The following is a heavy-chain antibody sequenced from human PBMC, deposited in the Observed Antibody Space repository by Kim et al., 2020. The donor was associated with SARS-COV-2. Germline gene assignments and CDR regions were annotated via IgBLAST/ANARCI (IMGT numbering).Heavy chain of an antibody. Sequence: SETLSLTCTVSGGSISSYYWSWIRQPPGKGLEWIGYIYYSGSTNYNPSLKSRVTISVDTSKNQFSLKLSSVTAADTAVYYCARVPPYYGSGRAGRSYYYYGMDVWGQGTTVTVSS. CDR1: GGSISSYY. V-gene: IGHV4-59*13. CDR2: IYYSGST. CDR3: ARVPPYYGSGRAGRSYYYYGMDV. J-gene: IGHJ6*02. D-gene: IGHD3-10*01.